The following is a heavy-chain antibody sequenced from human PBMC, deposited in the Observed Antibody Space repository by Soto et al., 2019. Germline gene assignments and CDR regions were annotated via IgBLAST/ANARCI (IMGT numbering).Heavy chain of an antibody. CDR2: IDPSGGGT. Sequence: QVQLVQSGAEVKKPGASVKVSCKASGYTFTIYYMHWVRQAPGQGLEWMGIIDPSGGGTSYAQKFQGRLTMTRDTSTSPVYMELSSLRSEDTAVYYCARDRVDCSGGNCWRSVEDTWGQGTLVTVSS. D-gene: IGHD2-15*01. CDR1: GYTFTIYY. CDR3: ARDRVDCSGGNCWRSVEDT. J-gene: IGHJ5*02. V-gene: IGHV1-46*01.